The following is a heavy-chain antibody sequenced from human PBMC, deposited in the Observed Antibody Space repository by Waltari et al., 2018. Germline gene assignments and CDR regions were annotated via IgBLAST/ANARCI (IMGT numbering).Heavy chain of an antibody. CDR2: MNPNRGKT. D-gene: IGHD6-13*01. V-gene: IGHV1-8*01. J-gene: IGHJ6*02. CDR1: GYTFTSYD. Sequence: QVQLVQSGAEVKKPGASVKVSCKASGYTFTSYDINWVRQATGQGLEWMGWMNPNRGKTGYAQKFQGRVTMTRNTSISTAYMELSSLRSEDTAVYYCARGDYSSSWYVVGYYYGMDVWGQGTTVTVSS. CDR3: ARGDYSSSWYVVGYYYGMDV.